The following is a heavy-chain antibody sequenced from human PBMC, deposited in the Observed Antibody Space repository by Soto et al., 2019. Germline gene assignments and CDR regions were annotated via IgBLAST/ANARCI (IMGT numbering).Heavy chain of an antibody. D-gene: IGHD6-19*01. CDR3: AKPIGSVAGTGGEDY. CDR2: ISYDGSNK. CDR1: GFTFISYG. V-gene: IGHV3-30*18. Sequence: GWSLRLSCAASGFTFISYGMHWVRQAPGKGLEWVAVISYDGSNKYYADSVKGRFTISRDNSKNTLYPQMNSLRAEDTAVYYCAKPIGSVAGTGGEDYWGQGTLVTVSS. J-gene: IGHJ4*02.